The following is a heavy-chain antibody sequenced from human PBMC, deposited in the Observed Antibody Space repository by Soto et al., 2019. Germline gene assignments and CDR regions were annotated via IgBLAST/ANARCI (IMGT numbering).Heavy chain of an antibody. CDR3: ALRGSGSYFGY. CDR2: ISGSGDST. J-gene: IGHJ4*02. D-gene: IGHD1-26*01. Sequence: EVQLLESGGGLVQPGGSLRLSCAASGITFSSYAMNWVRQAPGKGLEWVSVISGSGDSTYYADSVKGRFTISRDNSKNTLYLQMNSLRAEDTAVYYCALRGSGSYFGYWGQGTLVTVSS. CDR1: GITFSSYA. V-gene: IGHV3-23*01.